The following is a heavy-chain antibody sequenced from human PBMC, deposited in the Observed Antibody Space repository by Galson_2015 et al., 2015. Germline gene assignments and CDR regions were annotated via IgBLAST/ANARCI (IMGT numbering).Heavy chain of an antibody. CDR1: GFTFSSYG. J-gene: IGHJ5*02. Sequence: SLRLSCAASGFTFSSYGMHWVRQAPGKGLEWVAVISYDGSNKYYADSVKGRFTISRDNSKNTLYLQMNSLRAEDTAVYYCAREVTAYYYFDPWGQGTLVTVSS. CDR3: AREVTAYYYFDP. CDR2: ISYDGSNK. V-gene: IGHV3-30*03. D-gene: IGHD3-10*01.